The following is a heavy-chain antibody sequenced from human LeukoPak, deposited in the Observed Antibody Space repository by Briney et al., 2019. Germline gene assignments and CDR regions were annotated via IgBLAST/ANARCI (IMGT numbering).Heavy chain of an antibody. J-gene: IGHJ4*02. CDR2: IYSDSST. Sequence: GGSLRLSCAASGFTVTSNCVSWVRQAPGKGLEWVSLIYSDSSTYYADSVKGRFTISRDNSKNTLYLQMNSLRAEDTAVYYCARDYCSGGSCYFFDYWGQGTLVTVSS. CDR3: ARDYCSGGSCYFFDY. CDR1: GFTVTSNC. D-gene: IGHD2-15*01. V-gene: IGHV3-53*01.